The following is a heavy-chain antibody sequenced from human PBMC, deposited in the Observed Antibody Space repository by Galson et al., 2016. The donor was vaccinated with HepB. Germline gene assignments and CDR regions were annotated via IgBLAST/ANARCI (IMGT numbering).Heavy chain of an antibody. V-gene: IGHV3-33*01. CDR2: IWYDGNTK. Sequence: SLRLSCAASGFTFSRNGIHWVRQAPGKGLEWVAVIWYDGNTKYYADSVKGRFTISRDNSKNTLYLQMNSLRAEDTAVYYCATSNSRSGSDWRITDYWGQGTLVTVSS. J-gene: IGHJ4*02. D-gene: IGHD5-12*01. CDR1: GFTFSRNG. CDR3: ATSNSRSGSDWRITDY.